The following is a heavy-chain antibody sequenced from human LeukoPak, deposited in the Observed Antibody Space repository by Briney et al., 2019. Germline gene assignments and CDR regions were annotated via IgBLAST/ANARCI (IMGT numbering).Heavy chain of an antibody. Sequence: GGSLRLSCAASGFTFSNAWMSWVRQAPGKGLEWVGRIKSKTDGGTTDYAAPVKGRFTISRDDSKNTLYLQMNSLKTEDTAVYYRTGGSSGWYYYYYGMDVWGQGTTVTVSS. J-gene: IGHJ6*02. CDR1: GFTFSNAW. V-gene: IGHV3-15*01. CDR2: IKSKTDGGTT. D-gene: IGHD6-19*01. CDR3: TGGSSGWYYYYYGMDV.